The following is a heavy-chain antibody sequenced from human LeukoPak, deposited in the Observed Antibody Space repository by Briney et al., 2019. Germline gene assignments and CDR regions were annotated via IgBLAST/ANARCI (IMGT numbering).Heavy chain of an antibody. D-gene: IGHD4-11*01. CDR2: ITGSGSRI. Sequence: GGSLRLSCVASGLTFSRFAMAWVRQAPGRGPEWVSSITGSGSRIWNADSVKGRFTISRDNSKNTMYLQMNSLRAEDTAVYWRAKMEGPTDYYHYSMDIWGKGTTVTVSS. CDR3: AKMEGPTDYYHYSMDI. V-gene: IGHV3-23*01. J-gene: IGHJ6*04. CDR1: GLTFSRFA.